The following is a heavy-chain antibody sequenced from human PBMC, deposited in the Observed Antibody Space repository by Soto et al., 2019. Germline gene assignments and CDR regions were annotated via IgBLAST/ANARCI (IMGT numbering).Heavy chain of an antibody. Sequence: GGSLRLSCAASGFTLSSYLMSWVGQAQGKGLEWVANIKQDGSENYYVDSVKGRFTISRDNAKNSLYLQMNSLRAENTAVYYCARLGYCSSTSCYYGCFDPWGQGTLVTVSS. D-gene: IGHD2-2*01. J-gene: IGHJ5*02. V-gene: IGHV3-7*03. CDR1: GFTLSSYL. CDR3: ARLGYCSSTSCYYGCFDP. CDR2: IKQDGSEN.